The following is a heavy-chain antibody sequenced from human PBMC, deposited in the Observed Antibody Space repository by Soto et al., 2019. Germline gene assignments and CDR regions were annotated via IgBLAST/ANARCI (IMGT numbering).Heavy chain of an antibody. V-gene: IGHV3-48*04. D-gene: IGHD3-10*01. Sequence: EVHLVESGGDLVQPGGSLRLSCAAYGFSFSSFSMNWVRQAPGMGLEWVSYISGGGTTTYYADSVKGRFTISRDDAKNSLHLQMNSLQAEDTAVYYCARLGDYGSGSYWGQGTLVTVSS. CDR3: ARLGDYGSGSY. CDR2: ISGGGTTT. J-gene: IGHJ4*02. CDR1: GFSFSSFS.